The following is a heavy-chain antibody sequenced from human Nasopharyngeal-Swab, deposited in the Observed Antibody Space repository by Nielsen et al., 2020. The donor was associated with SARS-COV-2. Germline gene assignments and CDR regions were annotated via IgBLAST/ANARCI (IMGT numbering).Heavy chain of an antibody. J-gene: IGHJ5*02. CDR3: AKDKDLSSGWNWFDP. D-gene: IGHD6-19*01. CDR2: IGTAGDT. V-gene: IGHV3-13*01. Sequence: GGSLRLSCAASGFTFSSYDMHWVRQATGKGLEWVSAIGTAGDTYYPGSVKGRFTISRDNSKNTLYLQMNSLRAEDTAVYYCAKDKDLSSGWNWFDPWGQGTLVTVSS. CDR1: GFTFSSYD.